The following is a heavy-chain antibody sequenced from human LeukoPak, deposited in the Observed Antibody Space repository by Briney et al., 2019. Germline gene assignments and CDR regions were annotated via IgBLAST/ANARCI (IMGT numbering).Heavy chain of an antibody. CDR3: ARVPDYGHYYFDY. D-gene: IGHD4-17*01. CDR2: IYYSGST. J-gene: IGHJ4*02. CDR1: GGSISSGDYY. V-gene: IGHV4-30-4*01. Sequence: SETLSLTCTVSGGSISSGDYYWSWIRQPPGKGLEWIGYIYYSGSTYYYNPSLKSRVTISVDTSKNQFSLKLNSVTAADTAVYYCARVPDYGHYYFDYWGQGTLVTVSS.